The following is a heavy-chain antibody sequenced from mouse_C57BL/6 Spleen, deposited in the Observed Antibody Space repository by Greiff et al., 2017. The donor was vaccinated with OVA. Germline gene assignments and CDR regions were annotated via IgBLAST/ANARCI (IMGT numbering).Heavy chain of an antibody. Sequence: QVQLQQPGAELVRPGSSVKLSCKASGYTFTSYWMHWVKQRPIQGLEWIGNIDPSDSETNSNKKFKDKATLTVDKSSSTAYMQLSSLTSEDSAVYYCARRGSSSYAMDYWGQGTSVTVSS. J-gene: IGHJ4*01. V-gene: IGHV1-52*01. CDR1: GYTFTSYW. CDR3: ARRGSSSYAMDY. D-gene: IGHD1-1*01. CDR2: IDPSDSET.